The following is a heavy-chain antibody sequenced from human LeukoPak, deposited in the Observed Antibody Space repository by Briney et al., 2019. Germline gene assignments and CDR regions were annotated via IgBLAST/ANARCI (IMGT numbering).Heavy chain of an antibody. Sequence: GGSLRLSCAASGLTFSSYAMSWVRQAPGKGLEWVSAISGSGGSTYYADSVKGRFTISRDNSKNTLYLQMNSLRAEDTAVYYCAKGGRYSSSKPPDYWGQGTLVTVSS. CDR1: GLTFSSYA. J-gene: IGHJ4*02. V-gene: IGHV3-23*01. CDR2: ISGSGGST. CDR3: AKGGRYSSSKPPDY. D-gene: IGHD6-6*01.